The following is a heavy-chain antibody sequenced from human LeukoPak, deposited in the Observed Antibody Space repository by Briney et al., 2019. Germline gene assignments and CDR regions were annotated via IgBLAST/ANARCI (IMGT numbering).Heavy chain of an antibody. V-gene: IGHV4-34*01. CDR3: ARHRRWLQFGFDY. J-gene: IGHJ4*02. CDR2: INHSGST. D-gene: IGHD5-24*01. CDR1: GGSFSGYY. Sequence: PSETLSLTCAVYGGSFSGYYWSWIRQPPGKGLGWIGEINHSGSTNYNPSLKSRVTISVDTSKNQFSLNLSSVTAADTAVYYCARHRRWLQFGFDYWGQGTLVTVSS.